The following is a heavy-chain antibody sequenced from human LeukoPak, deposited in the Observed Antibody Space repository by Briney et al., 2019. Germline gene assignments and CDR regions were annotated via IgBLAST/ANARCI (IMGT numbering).Heavy chain of an antibody. J-gene: IGHJ6*02. CDR3: AKDGKQQLPTGYYYGMDV. D-gene: IGHD6-13*01. V-gene: IGHV3-43D*03. CDR2: ISWDGGST. Sequence: GGSLRLSCAASGFTFDDYAMHWVRQAPGKGLEWVSLISWDGGSTYYADSVKGRFTISRDNSKNSLYLQMNSLRAEDTALYYCAKDGKQQLPTGYYYGMDVWGQGTTVTVSS. CDR1: GFTFDDYA.